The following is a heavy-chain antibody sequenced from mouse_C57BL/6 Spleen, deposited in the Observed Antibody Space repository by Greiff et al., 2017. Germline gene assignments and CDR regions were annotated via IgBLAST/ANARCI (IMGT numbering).Heavy chain of an antibody. CDR2: ISYDGSN. Sequence: VQLKQSGPGLVKPSQSLSLTCSVTGYSITSGYYWNWIRQFPGNKLEWMGYISYDGSNNYNPSLKNRISITRDTSKNQFFLKLNSVTTEDTATYYCARESIGFAYWGQGTLVTVSA. J-gene: IGHJ3*01. D-gene: IGHD2-3*01. CDR1: GYSITSGYY. V-gene: IGHV3-6*01. CDR3: ARESIGFAY.